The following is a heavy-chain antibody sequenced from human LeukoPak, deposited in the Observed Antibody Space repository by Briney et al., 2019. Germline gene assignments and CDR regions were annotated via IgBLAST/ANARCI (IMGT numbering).Heavy chain of an antibody. Sequence: PGRSLRLSCAASGFTFSTYAMSWVPQTPGKGLGWVLGISTRGDRTYYADSVKGRFTISRDNSKNTLYLQMNSLSADDSAEYHCARSAVGTSCCTPVDYWGEGTQVTVST. CDR1: GFTFSTYA. CDR2: ISTRGDRT. D-gene: IGHD1-26*01. J-gene: IGHJ4*02. V-gene: IGHV3-23*01. CDR3: ARSAVGTSCCTPVDY.